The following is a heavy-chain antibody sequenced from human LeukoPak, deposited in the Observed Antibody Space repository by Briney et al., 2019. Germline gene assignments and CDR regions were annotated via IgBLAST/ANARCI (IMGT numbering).Heavy chain of an antibody. CDR3: ARHPSNAWHADY. Sequence: PSETLSLTCTVSGGSISSSSYYWGWIRQPPGKGLEWIGSISYSGTTYYNPSLKSRVTISVDTSNNQFSLRLTSVTAADTAVYFCARHPSNAWHADYWGHGTLVTVSS. CDR1: GGSISSSSYY. J-gene: IGHJ4*01. V-gene: IGHV4-39*01. D-gene: IGHD3-3*02. CDR2: ISYSGTT.